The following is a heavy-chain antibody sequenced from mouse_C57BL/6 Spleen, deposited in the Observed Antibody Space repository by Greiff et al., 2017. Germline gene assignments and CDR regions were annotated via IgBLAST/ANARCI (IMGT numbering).Heavy chain of an antibody. J-gene: IGHJ4*01. CDR2: INPSSGYT. Sequence: QVQVVASGAELAKPGASVKLSCKASGYTFTSYWMHWVKQRPGQGLAWIGYINPSSGYTKYNQKFKDKATLTADKSSSTAYMQLSSLTYEDAAVYYGANLLLQMGYWGQGTSVTVAS. CDR3: ANLLLQMGY. V-gene: IGHV1-7*01. CDR1: GYTFTSYW. D-gene: IGHD1-1*01.